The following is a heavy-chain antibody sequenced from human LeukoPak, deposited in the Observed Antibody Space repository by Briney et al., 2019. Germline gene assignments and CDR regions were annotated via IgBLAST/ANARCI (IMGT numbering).Heavy chain of an antibody. J-gene: IGHJ4*02. D-gene: IGHD6-19*01. Sequence: PGGSLRLSCAASGFTFSSYAMNWVRQTPGKGLEWVSSISSRQNDVQYADSLEGRFTISRDNAKNSLYLQMNTLRAEDTAVYFCAREVGSGWNYFDLWGQGTLVTVSS. CDR3: AREVGSGWNYFDL. V-gene: IGHV3-21*01. CDR2: ISSRQNDV. CDR1: GFTFSSYA.